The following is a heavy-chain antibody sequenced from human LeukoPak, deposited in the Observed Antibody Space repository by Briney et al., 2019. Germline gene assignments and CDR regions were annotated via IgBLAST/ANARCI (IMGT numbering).Heavy chain of an antibody. CDR3: ARDTPYGDIITDY. D-gene: IGHD2-15*01. Sequence: GGSLRLSCAACGFTFSTSWMSWVRQAPGKGLEWVANIKQDASEKYYVDSVKGRFTISRDNAKNSLYLQMNSLRAEDTAVYYCARDTPYGDIITDYWGQGTLVTVSS. CDR2: IKQDASEK. CDR1: GFTFSTSW. V-gene: IGHV3-7*01. J-gene: IGHJ4*02.